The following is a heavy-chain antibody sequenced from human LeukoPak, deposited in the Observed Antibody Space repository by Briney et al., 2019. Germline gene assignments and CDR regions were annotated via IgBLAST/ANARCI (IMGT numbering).Heavy chain of an antibody. D-gene: IGHD2-15*01. CDR2: ISGSVGST. Sequence: GGSLRLSCAASGFTFSNYAMSWVRQAPGKGLEWVSAISGSVGSTYYADSVKGRFTISRDNSKNTLYLQMNSLRAEDTAVYYCAKDRLVGAVHFDYWGQGTLVTVSS. CDR1: GFTFSNYA. J-gene: IGHJ4*02. V-gene: IGHV3-23*01. CDR3: AKDRLVGAVHFDY.